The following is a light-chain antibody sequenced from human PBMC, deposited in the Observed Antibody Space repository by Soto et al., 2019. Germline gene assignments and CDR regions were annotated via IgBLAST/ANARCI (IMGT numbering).Light chain of an antibody. CDR2: EVS. CDR1: SSDIGGYNY. CDR3: SSYTRSNTFPYV. V-gene: IGLV2-14*01. J-gene: IGLJ1*01. Sequence: QSALTQPASVPGSPGQSITISCIGTSSDIGGYNYVSWYQQHPGKAPKLMIYEVSNRPSGVSNRFSGSKSGNTASLTISGLQAEDEADYYCSSYTRSNTFPYVFGTGTKLTVL.